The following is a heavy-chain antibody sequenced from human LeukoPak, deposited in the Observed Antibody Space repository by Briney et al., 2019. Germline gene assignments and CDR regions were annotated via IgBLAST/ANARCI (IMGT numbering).Heavy chain of an antibody. CDR3: AKDRRPELRYFDWLTDY. CDR1: GFTFSSDG. V-gene: IGHV3-23*01. Sequence: PGGTLRLSCAASGFTFSSDGMSSDRHAPGKCLQLLSAISGSGGSTYYADSVKGRFTISRDNSKNTLYLQMNSLRAEDTAVYYCAKDRRPELRYFDWLTDYWGQGTLVTVSS. D-gene: IGHD3-9*01. J-gene: IGHJ4*02. CDR2: ISGSGGST.